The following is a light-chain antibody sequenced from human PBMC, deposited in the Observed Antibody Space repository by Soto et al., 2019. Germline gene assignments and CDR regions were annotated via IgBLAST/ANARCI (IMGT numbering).Light chain of an antibody. CDR1: DSNLGRNY. Sequence: QSVLTQPPSVSATPGQKVTISCSGSDSNLGRNYVSWYQQLPGTAPRLLIYDNVYRFSGIPARFSASKSGTSATLGIAGLQPGDEGDYYCESWDNNLRAYVFGTGTKVTVL. V-gene: IGLV1-51*01. CDR2: DNV. CDR3: ESWDNNLRAYV. J-gene: IGLJ1*01.